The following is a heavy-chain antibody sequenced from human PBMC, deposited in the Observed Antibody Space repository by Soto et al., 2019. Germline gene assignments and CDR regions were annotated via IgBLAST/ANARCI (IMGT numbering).Heavy chain of an antibody. J-gene: IGHJ5*02. V-gene: IGHV4-39*01. CDR1: GGSISSSSYY. CDR2: IYYSGST. D-gene: IGHD3-10*01. Sequence: QLQLQESGPGLVKPSETLSLTCTVSGGSISSSSYYWGWIRQPPGKGLEWIGSIYYSGSTYYNPSLKRRVPTSVDTSKNPFSLKLSSVTAAGTAVYYCARQGPYGSGNWFDPWGQGTLVTVSS. CDR3: ARQGPYGSGNWFDP.